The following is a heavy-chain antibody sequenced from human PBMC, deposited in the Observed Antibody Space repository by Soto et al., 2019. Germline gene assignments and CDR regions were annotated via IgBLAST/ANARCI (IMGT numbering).Heavy chain of an antibody. V-gene: IGHV4-39*01. CDR1: GASVSNISYF. CDR3: ARGGSGTWQWFDP. CDR2: IYYSGNT. Sequence: SETLSLTCTVAGASVSNISYFCVWLRQPPGKGLEWIGSIYYSGNTYYSPSLKSRVTISVDTSKNQFSRKLNSLTASDTAVYSCARGGSGTWQWFDPWGQGTLVTVSS. D-gene: IGHD3-10*01. J-gene: IGHJ5*02.